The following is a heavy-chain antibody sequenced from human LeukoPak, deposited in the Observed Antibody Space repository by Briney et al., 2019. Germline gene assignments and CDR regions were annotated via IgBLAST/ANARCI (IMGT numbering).Heavy chain of an antibody. D-gene: IGHD6-13*01. CDR2: IWYNGINK. CDR1: GFTFRSYG. J-gene: IGHJ4*02. CDR3: ARGGLAAAGIDY. V-gene: IGHV3-33*01. Sequence: GGSLRLSCAASGFTFRSYGMHWVRQAPGKGLEWVAIIWYNGINKYYADSVKGRFTISRDNSKNTLYLQMNSLRVEDTALYYCARGGLAAAGIDYWGQGTLVSASS.